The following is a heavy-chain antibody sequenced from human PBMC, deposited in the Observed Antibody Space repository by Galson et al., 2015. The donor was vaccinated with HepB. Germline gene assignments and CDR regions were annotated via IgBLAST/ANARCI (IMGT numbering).Heavy chain of an antibody. CDR3: ARSPYCSSTSCPQLAWFDP. CDR1: GYTFTSYA. J-gene: IGHJ5*02. CDR2: INAGNGNT. D-gene: IGHD2-2*01. Sequence: SVKVSCKASGYTFTSYAMHWVRQAPGQRLEWMGWINAGNGNTKYSQKFQGRVTITRDTSASTAYMELSSLRSEDTAVYYCARSPYCSSTSCPQLAWFDPWGQGTLVTVSS. V-gene: IGHV1-3*01.